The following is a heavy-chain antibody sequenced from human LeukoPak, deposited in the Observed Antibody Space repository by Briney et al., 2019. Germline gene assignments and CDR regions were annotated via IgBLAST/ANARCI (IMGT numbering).Heavy chain of an antibody. CDR2: ISGSGIYT. Sequence: GGSLRLSCVASGFTFNTYGLIWVCHAPGEGLELVWAISGSGIYTFYADSVKRRFTISRDNSRNTLYLQIYSLGVEDTAVYYCAQAPYDNYYYYMFVWGKGTTVTVSS. CDR3: AQAPYDNYYYYMFV. J-gene: IGHJ6*03. D-gene: IGHD5-12*01. V-gene: IGHV3-23*01. CDR1: GFTFNTYG.